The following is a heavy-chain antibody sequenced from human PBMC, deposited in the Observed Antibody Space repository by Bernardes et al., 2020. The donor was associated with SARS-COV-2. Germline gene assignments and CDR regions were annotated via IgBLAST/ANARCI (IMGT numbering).Heavy chain of an antibody. CDR1: GFTFSSYG. Sequence: GGSLRLSCAASGFTFSSYGMHWVRQAPGKGLEWVAVISYDGSNKYYADSVKGRFTISRDNSKNTLYLQMNSLRAEDTAVYYCAKDSRVPAAMRRGALGYYGMDVWGQGTTVTVSS. V-gene: IGHV3-30*18. CDR2: ISYDGSNK. J-gene: IGHJ6*02. CDR3: AKDSRVPAAMRRGALGYYGMDV. D-gene: IGHD2-2*01.